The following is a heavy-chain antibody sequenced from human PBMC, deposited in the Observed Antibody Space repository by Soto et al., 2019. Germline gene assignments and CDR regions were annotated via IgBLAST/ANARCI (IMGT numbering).Heavy chain of an antibody. CDR3: ARRSSVGGFDY. J-gene: IGHJ4*02. D-gene: IGHD6-19*01. Sequence: QVQLQESGPGLVKPSGTLSLTCAVSGGSISSSNWWSWVRQSPGKGLEWIGEIYHSGSTNYNPSRKGRVTISVDKSNDQFSLKLSSVTAADTALYVCARRSSVGGFDYWGQGTLLTVSS. CDR2: IYHSGST. CDR1: GGSISSSNW. V-gene: IGHV4-4*02.